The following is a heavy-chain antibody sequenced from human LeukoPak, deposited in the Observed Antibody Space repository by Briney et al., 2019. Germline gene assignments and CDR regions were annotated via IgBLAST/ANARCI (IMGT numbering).Heavy chain of an antibody. Sequence: SETLSLTCAVYGVSFSGYYWSWIRQPPGKGLEWIGEINHSGSTNYNPSLKSRVTISVDTSKNQFSLKLSSVTAADTAVYYCARRVSGYYDSSGYYYIGNYYYYYYMDVWGKGTTVTVSS. D-gene: IGHD3-22*01. CDR1: GVSFSGYY. J-gene: IGHJ6*03. V-gene: IGHV4-34*01. CDR3: ARRVSGYYDSSGYYYIGNYYYYYYMDV. CDR2: INHSGST.